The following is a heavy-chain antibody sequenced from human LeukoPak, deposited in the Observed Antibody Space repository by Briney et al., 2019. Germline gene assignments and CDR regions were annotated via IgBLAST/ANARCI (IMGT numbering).Heavy chain of an antibody. J-gene: IGHJ4*02. D-gene: IGHD3-22*01. V-gene: IGHV3-23*01. CDR2: ISGSGGST. CDR3: AKITMIVVVPTPLFDY. CDR1: GFTFSSYA. Sequence: GGSLRLSCAASGFTFSSYAMSWVRQAPGKGLEWVSAISGSGGSTYYADSVKGRFTISRDNSKNTLYLQMNSLRAEDTAVYYCAKITMIVVVPTPLFDYWGQGTLVTVSS.